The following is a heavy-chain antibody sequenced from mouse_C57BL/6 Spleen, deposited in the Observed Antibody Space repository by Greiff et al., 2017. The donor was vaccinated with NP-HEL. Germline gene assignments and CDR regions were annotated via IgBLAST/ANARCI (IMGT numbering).Heavy chain of an antibody. D-gene: IGHD2-4*01. J-gene: IGHJ2*01. CDR2: IYPGNSDT. CDR1: GYTFTSYW. V-gene: IGHV1-5*01. Sequence: VQLQQSGTVLARPGASVKMSCKTSGYTFTSYWMNWVKQRPGQGLEWLGAIYPGNSDTSYNQKFKGKAKLTAVTSASTAYMELSSQTNEASAVYYCTRGDDYDCDYWGQGTTLTVSS. CDR3: TRGDDYDCDY.